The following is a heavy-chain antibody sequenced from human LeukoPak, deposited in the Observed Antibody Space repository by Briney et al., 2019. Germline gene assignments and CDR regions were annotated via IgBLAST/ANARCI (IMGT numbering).Heavy chain of an antibody. CDR1: GFTVSSNY. CDR3: ARDRIHYFDY. Sequence: RGSLRLSCAASGFTVSSNYMSWVRQAPGKGLEWVSVIYSGGSTYYADSVKGRFTISRDNSKNTLYLQMNSLRAEDTAVYYCARDRIHYFDYWGQGTLVTASS. CDR2: IYSGGST. V-gene: IGHV3-53*01. J-gene: IGHJ4*02. D-gene: IGHD5-18*01.